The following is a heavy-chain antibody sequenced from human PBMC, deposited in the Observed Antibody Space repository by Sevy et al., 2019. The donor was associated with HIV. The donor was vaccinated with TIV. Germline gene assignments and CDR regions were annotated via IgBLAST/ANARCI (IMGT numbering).Heavy chain of an antibody. V-gene: IGHV4-59*01. Sequence: SETLSLTCTFSGGSISSYYWSWIRQSPGMGLEWIGYMYYSGSTNYNPSLKSRVTISVDTSKNQFSLKLSSVTAADTAVYYCARGRMGYSYVDYWGQGTLVTVSS. CDR1: GGSISSYY. J-gene: IGHJ4*02. CDR3: ARGRMGYSYVDY. D-gene: IGHD5-18*01. CDR2: MYYSGST.